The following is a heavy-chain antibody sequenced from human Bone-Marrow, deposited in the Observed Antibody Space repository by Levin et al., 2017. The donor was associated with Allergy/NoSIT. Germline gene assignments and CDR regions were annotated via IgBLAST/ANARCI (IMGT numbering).Heavy chain of an antibody. Sequence: LTCKFEGGARSKRGGGERGRGERTGKALDFFSFLSFSSFLSSPPSLKTRLTISKDTSENQVVLTMTNMDPVDTATYYCARIRPEASTRYHFDDWGQGTLVTVSS. D-gene: IGHD2/OR15-2a*01. CDR3: ARIRPEASTRYHFDD. CDR2: LSFSSFL. J-gene: IGHJ4*02. CDR1: GGARSKRGGG. V-gene: IGHV2-70*01.